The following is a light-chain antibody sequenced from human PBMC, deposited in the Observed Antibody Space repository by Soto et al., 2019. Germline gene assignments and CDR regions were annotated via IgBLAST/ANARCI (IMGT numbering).Light chain of an antibody. CDR1: PSLLHRNGYNY. CDR3: MQALESWT. CDR2: LGS. V-gene: IGKV2-28*01. Sequence: EIVVTQSPLSLAVSPGEPASISCRSSPSLLHRNGYNYLDWYLQKPGQSPQLLIYLGSNRASGVPDRFSGSVSGTDFTLQITRVEAEDAGIYYCMQALESWTFGQGTKVEIK. J-gene: IGKJ1*01.